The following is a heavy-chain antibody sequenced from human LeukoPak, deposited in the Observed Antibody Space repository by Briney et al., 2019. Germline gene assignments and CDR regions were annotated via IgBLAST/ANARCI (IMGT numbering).Heavy chain of an antibody. J-gene: IGHJ4*02. V-gene: IGHV3-23*01. CDR2: ISGSGGGT. CDR1: GFTFNNYA. D-gene: IGHD1-7*01. CDR3: VKDRTLEVRGPYFDR. Sequence: GGSLRLSCAASGFTFNNYAMTWVRQAPGKGLEWVSVISGSGGGTYYADSVKGRFTVSRDNSKNTLFLQMNSLTVEDTAVYYCVKDRTLEVRGPYFDRWGLGTLVTVSS.